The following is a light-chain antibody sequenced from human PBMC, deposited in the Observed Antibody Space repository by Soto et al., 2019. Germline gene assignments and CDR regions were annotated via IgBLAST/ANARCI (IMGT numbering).Light chain of an antibody. J-gene: IGKJ4*01. CDR3: QQYNSYRLT. Sequence: DIQMTQSPSTLSASVGDRVTITCRASQSISSWMAWYQQKPGKAPKLLIYDASSLESGVPSRFSGSGSGTEITLTISSLQPDDFATYYCQQYNSYRLTFGGGTKVDI. V-gene: IGKV1-5*01. CDR2: DAS. CDR1: QSISSW.